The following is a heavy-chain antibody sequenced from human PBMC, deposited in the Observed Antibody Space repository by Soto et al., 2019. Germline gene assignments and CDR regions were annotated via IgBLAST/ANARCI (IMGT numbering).Heavy chain of an antibody. CDR1: GGSISSYY. J-gene: IGHJ6*02. CDR2: IYYSGST. Sequence: QVQLQESGPGLVKPSETLSLTCTVSGGSISSYYWSWIRQPPGKGLEWIGYIYYSGSTNYNPSLKSRVTISVDTSKNQFSLKLSSVTAADTAVYYCARDRRERINYYYYGMDFWGQGTTVTVSS. CDR3: ARDRRERINYYYYGMDF. V-gene: IGHV4-59*01. D-gene: IGHD1-1*01.